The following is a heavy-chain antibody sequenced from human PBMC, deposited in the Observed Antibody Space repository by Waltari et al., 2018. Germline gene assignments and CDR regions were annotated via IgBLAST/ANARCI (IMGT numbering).Heavy chain of an antibody. J-gene: IGHJ4*02. CDR3: ARENSYGSGKYMSR. CDR2: IKPDGTEK. V-gene: IGHV3-7*01. D-gene: IGHD3-10*01. CDR1: GFTFNTYW. Sequence: EVRLVESGGGLVQHGGSLRLSCSASGFTFNTYWMSWVRQAPGRGLEWVANIKPDGTEKYYVASVKGRFTISRDNAQNSLYLQLSSLRAEDTAVYYCARENSYGSGKYMSRWGQGTLVTVSS.